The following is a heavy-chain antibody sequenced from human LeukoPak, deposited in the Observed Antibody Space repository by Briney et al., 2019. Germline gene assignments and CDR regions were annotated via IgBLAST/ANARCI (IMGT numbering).Heavy chain of an antibody. V-gene: IGHV3-74*01. CDR3: ARDTTGDAGGVFDS. CDR2: INSDGRSI. D-gene: IGHD1-1*01. Sequence: GGSLGLSCAASGFNFNDYWTHWVRQGPGKGLVWVSRINSDGRSIDCADSVKGRFTISRDNARNSLYLQMNSLRAEDTAVYYCARDTTGDAGGVFDSWGQGTLVTVSS. J-gene: IGHJ4*02. CDR1: GFNFNDYW.